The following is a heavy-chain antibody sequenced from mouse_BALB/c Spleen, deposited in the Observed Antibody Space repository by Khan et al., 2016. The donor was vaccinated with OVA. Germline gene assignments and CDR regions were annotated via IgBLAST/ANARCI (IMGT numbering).Heavy chain of an antibody. CDR2: INTYTGEP. D-gene: IGHD2-10*01. V-gene: IGHV9-3-1*01. J-gene: IGHJ4*01. CDR3: ARPPYFPDYLDY. Sequence: LVESGPELKKPGETVKISCKASGYTFTNYGMNWVKQSPGKALKWMGWINTYTGEPTYADDFKGRFAFSLETSATTAYLQINNLKNEDTATXCGARPPYFPDYLDYWGQGTTVTVSS. CDR1: GYTFTNYG.